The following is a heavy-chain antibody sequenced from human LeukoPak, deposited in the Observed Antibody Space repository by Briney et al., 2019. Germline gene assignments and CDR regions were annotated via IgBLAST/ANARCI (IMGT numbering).Heavy chain of an antibody. Sequence: ETSETLSLTCTVSGGSVSSSSYYWGWIRQPPGKGLEWIGSIYYSGSTYYNPSLKSRITITIDTSKNQLSLKLSSVTAADTAVYYCARLGDGATIDYWGQGTLVTVSS. D-gene: IGHD1-26*01. CDR2: IYYSGST. V-gene: IGHV4-39*01. CDR3: ARLGDGATIDY. J-gene: IGHJ4*02. CDR1: GGSVSSSSYY.